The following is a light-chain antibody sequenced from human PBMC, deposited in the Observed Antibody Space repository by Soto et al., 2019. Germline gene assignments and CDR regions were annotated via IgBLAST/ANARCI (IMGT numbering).Light chain of an antibody. CDR2: DAS. CDR1: HSVSNY. CDR3: QQRSNWPST. V-gene: IGKV3-11*01. J-gene: IGKJ5*01. Sequence: EVVLTQSPATLSLSPGDRATLSCRASHSVSNYVAWYQQKRGQAPRLLIYDASNRATGTPARFSGSGSGTDFTLTITSLEPEDFAVYYCQQRSNWPSTFGQGTRLEIK.